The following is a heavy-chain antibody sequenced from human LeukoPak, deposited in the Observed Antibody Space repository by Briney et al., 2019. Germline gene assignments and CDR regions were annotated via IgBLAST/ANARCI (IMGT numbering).Heavy chain of an antibody. J-gene: IGHJ5*02. V-gene: IGHV1-2*02. Sequence: ASVKVSCTASGYTFTGYYMHWVRQAPGQGLEWMGWINPNSGGTNYAQKFQGRVTMTRDTSISTAYMELSRLRSDDTAVYYCARDVLYYDSSGYLRSAWFDPWGQGTLVTVSS. CDR2: INPNSGGT. D-gene: IGHD3-22*01. CDR1: GYTFTGYY. CDR3: ARDVLYYDSSGYLRSAWFDP.